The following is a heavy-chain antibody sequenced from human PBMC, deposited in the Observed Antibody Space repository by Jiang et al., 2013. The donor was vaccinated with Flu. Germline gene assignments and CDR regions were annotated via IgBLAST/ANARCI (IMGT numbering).Heavy chain of an antibody. Sequence: QTLSLTCAISGDSVSSNSAAWNWIRQSPSRGLEWLGRTYYRSKWYNDYAVSAKSRITINPDTSKNQFSLQLNSVTPEDTAVYYCAGRSSSWYGDYYYGMDVWGQGTTVTVSS. J-gene: IGHJ6*02. CDR3: AGRSSSWYGDYYYGMDV. CDR1: GDSVSSNSAA. V-gene: IGHV6-1*01. CDR2: TYYRSKWYN. D-gene: IGHD6-13*01.